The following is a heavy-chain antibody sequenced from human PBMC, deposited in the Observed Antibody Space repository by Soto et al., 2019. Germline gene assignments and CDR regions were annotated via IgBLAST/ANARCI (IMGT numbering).Heavy chain of an antibody. J-gene: IGHJ6*02. CDR3: AASCVGCGGFNYYGMDV. CDR1: GGSISSGGYY. V-gene: IGHV4-31*03. CDR2: IYYSGST. Sequence: SETLSLTCTVSGGSISSGGYYWSWIRQHPGKGLEWIGYIYYSGSTYYNKSLKSRVTISVDTSKNQYYLKLRSVTAAVTAVYFCAASCVGCGGFNYYGMDVWGQGTTVTVS. D-gene: IGHD2-21*01.